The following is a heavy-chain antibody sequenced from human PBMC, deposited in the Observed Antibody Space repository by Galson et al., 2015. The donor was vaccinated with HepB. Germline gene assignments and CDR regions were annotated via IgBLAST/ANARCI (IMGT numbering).Heavy chain of an antibody. J-gene: IGHJ6*02. CDR1: GGTFNNYA. CDR2: IIPTFAKT. Sequence: SVKVSCKVSGGTFNNYAISWVRQAPGQGLEWMGGIIPTFAKTNYEQNFQGRATITADISTSTAYMEMSGLRSGDTAVYYCATARFLEWLPYYYGLDVWGQGTTVTVSS. D-gene: IGHD3-3*01. V-gene: IGHV1-69*06. CDR3: ATARFLEWLPYYYGLDV.